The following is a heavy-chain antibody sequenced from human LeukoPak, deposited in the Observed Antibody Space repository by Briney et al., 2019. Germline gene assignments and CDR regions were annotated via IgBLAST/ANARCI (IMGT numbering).Heavy chain of an antibody. CDR3: ARGGYLTTTVTTAYYYYYMDV. CDR2: IIPIFGTA. J-gene: IGHJ6*03. CDR1: GYSFTSYA. Sequence: GASVKVSCKASGYSFTSYAISWVRQAPGQGLEWMGGIIPIFGTANYAQKFQGRVTITADESTSTAYMELSSLRSEGTAVYYCARGGYLTTTVTTAYYYYYMDVWGKGTTVTVSS. D-gene: IGHD4-11*01. V-gene: IGHV1-69*13.